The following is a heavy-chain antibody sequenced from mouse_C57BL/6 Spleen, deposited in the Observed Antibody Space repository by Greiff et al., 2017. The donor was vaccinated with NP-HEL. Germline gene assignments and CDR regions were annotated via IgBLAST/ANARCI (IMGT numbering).Heavy chain of an antibody. J-gene: IGHJ2*01. Sequence: EVQRVESGGDLVKPGGSLKLSCAASGFTFSSYGMSWVRQTPDKRLEWVATISSGGSYTYYPDSVKGRFTISRDNAKNTLYLQMSSLKSEDTAMYYCARHTTTDFDYWGQGTTLTVSS. CDR3: ARHTTTDFDY. D-gene: IGHD2-12*01. CDR2: ISSGGSYT. V-gene: IGHV5-6*01. CDR1: GFTFSSYG.